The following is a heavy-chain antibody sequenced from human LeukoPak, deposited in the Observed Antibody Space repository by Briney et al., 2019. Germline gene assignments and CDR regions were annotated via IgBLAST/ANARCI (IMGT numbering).Heavy chain of an antibody. V-gene: IGHV3-23*01. J-gene: IGHJ4*02. CDR2: IIGGGDIT. CDR1: GFTFSSDA. Sequence: GGSLRLSCAASGFTFSSDAMSWVRQAPGKGLEWVSGIIGGGDITYYADFVRGRFTISRDTSKNTLHLQMRSLRVEDTAVYYCVKGRSPLDYWGQGTLFTVSS. CDR3: VKGRSPLDY.